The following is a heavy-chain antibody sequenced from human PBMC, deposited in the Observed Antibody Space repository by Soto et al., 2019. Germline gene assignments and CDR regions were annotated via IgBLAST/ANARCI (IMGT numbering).Heavy chain of an antibody. CDR1: GFTFSDSY. CDR3: ARSTWYYFDY. D-gene: IGHD6-13*01. J-gene: IGHJ4*02. Sequence: GGSLRLSCAASGFTFSDSYMGWIRQAPGKGLEWVSYIFSSGSTTYYADSVKGRFTISRDNAKNSLYLQMNSLTAADTAVYYCARSTWYYFDYWGQGTLVTVSS. CDR2: IFSSGSTT. V-gene: IGHV3-11*01.